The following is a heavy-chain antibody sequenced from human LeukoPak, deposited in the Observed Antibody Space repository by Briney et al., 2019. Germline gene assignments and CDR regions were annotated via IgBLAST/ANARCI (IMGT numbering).Heavy chain of an antibody. J-gene: IGHJ6*03. V-gene: IGHV1-46*01. CDR1: GYTFTSYY. Sequence: EASVKVSCKASGYTFTSYYMHWVRQAPGQGLEWMGIINPSGGSTSYAQKFQGRVTMTRDTSTSTVYMELSSLRSEDTAVYYCAREGQHQGYYYYYMDVWGKGTTVTVSS. CDR2: INPSGGST. D-gene: IGHD6-13*01. CDR3: AREGQHQGYYYYYMDV.